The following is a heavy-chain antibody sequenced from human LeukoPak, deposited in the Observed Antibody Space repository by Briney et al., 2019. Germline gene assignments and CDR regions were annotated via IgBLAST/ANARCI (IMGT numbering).Heavy chain of an antibody. Sequence: ASVKVSYKASGYTFTSYDINWVRQATGQGLEWMGWLSPNSGNTGYAQKFQGRVTITRNTSINTAYMELSSLRSDDMAVYYCARMAVSGRDNWFDPWGPGTLVIVSS. CDR2: LSPNSGNT. CDR3: ARMAVSGRDNWFDP. J-gene: IGHJ5*02. V-gene: IGHV1-8*03. D-gene: IGHD6-19*01. CDR1: GYTFTSYD.